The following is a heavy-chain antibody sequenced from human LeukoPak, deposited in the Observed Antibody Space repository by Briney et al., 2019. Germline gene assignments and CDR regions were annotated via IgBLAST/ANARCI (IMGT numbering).Heavy chain of an antibody. CDR2: ISDYNGDT. Sequence: ASVNVSCKASGYTSTRYGISWVRQAPGQGLEWMGRISDYNGDTNYAQKLQGRVTMTTDTSTSTAYMELRSLRSDDTAVYYCARLGYCSSTSCSNDYWGQGTLVTVSS. J-gene: IGHJ4*02. V-gene: IGHV1-18*01. CDR3: ARLGYCSSTSCSNDY. D-gene: IGHD2-2*01. CDR1: GYTSTRYG.